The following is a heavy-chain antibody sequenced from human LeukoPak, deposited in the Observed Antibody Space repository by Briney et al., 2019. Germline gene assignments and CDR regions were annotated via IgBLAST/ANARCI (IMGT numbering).Heavy chain of an antibody. CDR2: INAGNGNT. V-gene: IGHV1-3*01. D-gene: IGHD3-16*02. J-gene: IGHJ5*02. CDR3: ARGDDYDYVWGSYRYNWFDP. Sequence: ASVKVSCKASGYTFTSYAMHWVRQAPGRRLEWMGWINAGNGNTKYSQKFQGRVTITRDTSASTAYMELSSLRSEDTAVYYCARGDDYDYVWGSYRYNWFDPWGQGTRVTVSS. CDR1: GYTFTSYA.